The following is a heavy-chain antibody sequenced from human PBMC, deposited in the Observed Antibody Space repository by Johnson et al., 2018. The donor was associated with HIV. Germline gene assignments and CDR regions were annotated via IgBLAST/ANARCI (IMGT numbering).Heavy chain of an antibody. CDR1: GFTFSSYA. Sequence: MLLVESGGGLVQPGGSLRLSCAASGFTFSSYAMSWVRQAPGKGLEWVANIKQDGSEKYYVDSVKGRFTISRDNAKNSLYLQMNSLRAGDTALYYCASESDSSGYYSDAFDIWGQGTMVTVSS. CDR2: IKQDGSEK. J-gene: IGHJ3*02. V-gene: IGHV3-7*01. D-gene: IGHD3-22*01. CDR3: ASESDSSGYYSDAFDI.